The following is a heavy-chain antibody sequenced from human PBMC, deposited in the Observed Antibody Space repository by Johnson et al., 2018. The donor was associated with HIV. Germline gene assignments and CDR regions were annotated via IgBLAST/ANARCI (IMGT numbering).Heavy chain of an antibody. CDR1: VFTFSTYA. V-gene: IGHV3-30*02. D-gene: IGHD2-15*01. CDR3: ARGYCSGGSCYSEYAFDI. CDR2: IRYDGSRK. J-gene: IGHJ3*02. Sequence: QVQLVESGGGVVQPGGSLRLSCAASVFTFSTYAMHWVRQAPGKGLEWVAFIRYDGSRKHYADSVKGRFTISRDNSKNTLYLQMNSLRAEDTAVYYCARGYCSGGSCYSEYAFDIWGQGTIVTVSS.